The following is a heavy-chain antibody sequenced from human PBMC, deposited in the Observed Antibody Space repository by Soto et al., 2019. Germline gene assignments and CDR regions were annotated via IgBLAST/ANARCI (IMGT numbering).Heavy chain of an antibody. CDR3: AREAQFMDTAMVWGSNAFDI. V-gene: IGHV3-7*01. CDR2: IKQDGSEK. CDR1: GFTFSSYW. D-gene: IGHD5-18*01. J-gene: IGHJ3*02. Sequence: EVQLVESGGGLVQPGGSLRLSCAASGFTFSSYWMSWVRQAPGKGLEWVANIKQDGSEKYYVDSVKGRFTISRDNAKNSLYLQMNSLRAEDTAVYYCAREAQFMDTAMVWGSNAFDIWGQGTMVTVSS.